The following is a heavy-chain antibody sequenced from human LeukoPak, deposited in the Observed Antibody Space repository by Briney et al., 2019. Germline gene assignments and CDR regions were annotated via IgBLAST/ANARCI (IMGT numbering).Heavy chain of an antibody. J-gene: IGHJ4*02. V-gene: IGHV3-11*04. CDR3: ARESRLWLVLGGVDY. Sequence: GGSLRLSCAASGFTFNDYYMSWIRQAPGKGLEWVSYMSSSGSTIYYADSVKGRFTISRDNAKNSLYLQMNSLRAEDTAVYYCARESRLWLVLGGVDYWCQGTLVTVSS. CDR1: GFTFNDYY. CDR2: MSSSGSTI. D-gene: IGHD6-19*01.